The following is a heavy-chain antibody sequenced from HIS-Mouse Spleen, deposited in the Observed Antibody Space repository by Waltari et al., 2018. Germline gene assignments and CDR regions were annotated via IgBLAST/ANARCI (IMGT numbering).Heavy chain of an antibody. D-gene: IGHD6-13*01. CDR2: IYYSGRT. CDR3: AREIPYSSSWYDWYFDL. CDR1: GGSISSSSYY. J-gene: IGHJ2*01. V-gene: IGHV4-39*07. Sequence: QLQLQESGPGLVKPSETLSLTCTVSGGSISSSSYYWGWIRQPPGKGLEWIGSIYYSGRTYSNPRLKRRVTISVDTSKNQFSLKLSSGTAADTAVYYCAREIPYSSSWYDWYFDLWGRGTLVTVSS.